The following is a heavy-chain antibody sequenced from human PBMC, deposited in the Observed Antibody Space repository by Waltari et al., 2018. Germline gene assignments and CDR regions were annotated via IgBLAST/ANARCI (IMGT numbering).Heavy chain of an antibody. CDR1: GHPVSNTFW. CDR2: IHGSGKT. V-gene: IGHV4-4*02. CDR3: ARDRGRGLYLDS. Sequence: QLPLQQSGPGLVKPSESLSLTCVVSGHPVSNTFWWSWVRQPPGKGLVWLGQIHGSGKTNYNPSLESRVTVSMDTSNNQFSLRVTSPTAADTAVYFCARDRGRGLYLDSWGQGTLVTVS. J-gene: IGHJ4*02. D-gene: IGHD1-26*01.